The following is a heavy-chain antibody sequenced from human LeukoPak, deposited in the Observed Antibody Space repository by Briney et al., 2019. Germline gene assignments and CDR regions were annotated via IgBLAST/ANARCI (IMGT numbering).Heavy chain of an antibody. CDR2: ISYDGSNK. J-gene: IGHJ4*02. CDR3: ARARPHYDSTGYPIY. Sequence: PGGSLRLSCAASGFTFSNYAIHWVRQAPGKGLAWVAVISYDGSNKHYADSVKGRFTISRDNSKNTVYLQVDSLRAEDTALYYCARARPHYDSTGYPIYWGQGTLVTVSS. CDR1: GFTFSNYA. D-gene: IGHD3-22*01. V-gene: IGHV3-30-3*01.